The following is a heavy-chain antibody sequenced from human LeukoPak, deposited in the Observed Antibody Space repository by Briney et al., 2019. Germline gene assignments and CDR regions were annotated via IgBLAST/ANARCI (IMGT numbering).Heavy chain of an antibody. CDR2: ISSSSSYI. CDR1: GFTVGSNY. D-gene: IGHD5-18*01. V-gene: IGHV3-21*01. J-gene: IGHJ4*02. Sequence: GGSLRLSCAASGFTVGSNYMSWVRQAPGKGLEWVSSISSSSSYIYYADSVKGRFTISRYNAKNSLYLQMNSLRAEDTAVYYCARDWSEDTAMVTPRFDYWGQGTLVTVSS. CDR3: ARDWSEDTAMVTPRFDY.